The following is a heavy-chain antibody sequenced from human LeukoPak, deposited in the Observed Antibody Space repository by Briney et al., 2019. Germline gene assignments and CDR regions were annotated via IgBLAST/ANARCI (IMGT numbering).Heavy chain of an antibody. CDR3: ARREQQLGWFDP. CDR2: IYYSGST. J-gene: IGHJ5*02. V-gene: IGHV4-39*01. CDR1: GGSISSSSYY. Sequence: KPSETLSLTCTVSGGSISSSSYYWGWIRQPPGKGLEWIGSIYYSGSTYYNPSLKSRVTISVDTSKNQFSLKLSSVTAADTAAYYCARREQQLGWFDPWGQGTLVTVSS. D-gene: IGHD6-13*01.